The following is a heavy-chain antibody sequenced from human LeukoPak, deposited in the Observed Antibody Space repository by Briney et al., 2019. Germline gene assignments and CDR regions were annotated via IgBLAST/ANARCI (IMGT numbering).Heavy chain of an antibody. D-gene: IGHD2-8*01. V-gene: IGHV3-23*01. J-gene: IGHJ4*02. CDR3: AKGDHNDGLTDLDY. CDR1: GFTFSSYA. CDR2: ISGSGGST. Sequence: GGSLRLSCAASGFTFSSYAMSWVRQAPGKGLEWVSAISGSGGSTYYADSVKGRFTISRDNSKNTLYLQINSLRAEDTAVYYCAKGDHNDGLTDLDYWGQGTLVTVSS.